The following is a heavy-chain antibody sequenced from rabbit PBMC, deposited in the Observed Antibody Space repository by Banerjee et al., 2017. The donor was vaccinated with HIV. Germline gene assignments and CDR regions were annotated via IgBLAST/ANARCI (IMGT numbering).Heavy chain of an antibody. CDR3: ARDIVNGDGYNLNL. D-gene: IGHD6-1*01. CDR2: IDTNSDST. J-gene: IGHJ4*01. V-gene: IGHV1S45*01. Sequence: QQQLVESGGGLVKPEGSLTLTCKASGFDLSRYYYMCWVRRAPGKGLELIACIDTNSDSTSYASWAKGRFTISKTSTTVTLQMTSLTAADTATYFCARDIVNGDGYNLNLWGPGTLVTVS. CDR1: GFDLSRYYY.